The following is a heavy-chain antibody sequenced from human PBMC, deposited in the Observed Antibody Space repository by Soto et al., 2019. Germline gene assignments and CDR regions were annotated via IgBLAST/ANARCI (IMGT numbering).Heavy chain of an antibody. CDR3: ARWAFGDYAPPLAH. CDR2: ISVYNGHT. D-gene: IGHD4-17*01. Sequence: QVHLMQSGAEVKSPGASVRVSCKASGYTFSSYGVSWVRQAPGQGLEFMGWISVYNGHTNYAQKFQGRVTMTTDTSPSTAYMELRGLRSPDTALYFWARWAFGDYAPPLAHWGQGTLVTV. CDR1: GYTFSSYG. V-gene: IGHV1-18*01. J-gene: IGHJ4*02.